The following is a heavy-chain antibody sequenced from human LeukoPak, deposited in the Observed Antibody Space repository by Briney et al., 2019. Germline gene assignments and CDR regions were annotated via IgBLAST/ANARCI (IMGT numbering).Heavy chain of an antibody. CDR3: AKGRYFGEHYFDS. Sequence: GGSLRLSCAASGFTFSGYAMTWVRQAPPKGLEWVSTISGSGSSTYYADSMKGRFTISSDNSNNTLYRQMNSLRAEDTAVYYWAKGRYFGEHYFDSWGQGTLVTVSS. V-gene: IGHV3-23*01. D-gene: IGHD3-10*01. CDR1: GFTFSGYA. CDR2: ISGSGSST. J-gene: IGHJ4*02.